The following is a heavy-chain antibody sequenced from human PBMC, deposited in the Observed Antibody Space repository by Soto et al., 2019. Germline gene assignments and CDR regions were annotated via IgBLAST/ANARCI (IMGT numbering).Heavy chain of an antibody. CDR1: GYTFTSYG. CDR2: ISAYNGNT. V-gene: IGHV1-18*01. J-gene: IGHJ3*02. Sequence: ASVKVSCKASGYTFTSYGISWVRQAPGQGLEWMGWISAYNGNTNYAQNLQGRVTMTTDTSTSTAYMELRSLRSDDTAVYYCARPMGIVVITPGGDAFDIWGQGTMVTVSS. CDR3: ARPMGIVVITPGGDAFDI. D-gene: IGHD1-26*01.